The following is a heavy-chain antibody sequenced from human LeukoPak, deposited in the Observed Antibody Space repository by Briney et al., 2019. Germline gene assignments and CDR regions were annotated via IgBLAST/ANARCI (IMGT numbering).Heavy chain of an antibody. V-gene: IGHV3-7*01. CDR1: GFTFSSYW. CDR2: IKQDGSDK. J-gene: IGHJ4*02. Sequence: PGGSLRLSCVASGFTFSSYWMSWVRQAPGKGLEWVANIKQDGSDKYYVHSVKGRFTISRDNAKNSLYLQMNSLRAEDTAVYYCARAKPKNMVRGLIMRRESRYYFDYWGQGTLVTVSS. CDR3: ARAKPKNMVRGLIMRRESRYYFDY. D-gene: IGHD3-10*01.